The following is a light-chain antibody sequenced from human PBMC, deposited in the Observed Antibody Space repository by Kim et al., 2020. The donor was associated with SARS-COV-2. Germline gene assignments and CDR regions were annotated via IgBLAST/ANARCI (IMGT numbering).Light chain of an antibody. CDR1: QSVTRW. CDR3: QQYDGYPLT. V-gene: IGKV1-5*03. Sequence: SASVGSLVTSTCRASQSVTRWLAWYKPKPGKAPKLLIRKASDLENGVPSKFSGSGSGTEFTLTITSLQADDFATYYCQQYDGYPLTFGGGTKLEIK. CDR2: KAS. J-gene: IGKJ4*01.